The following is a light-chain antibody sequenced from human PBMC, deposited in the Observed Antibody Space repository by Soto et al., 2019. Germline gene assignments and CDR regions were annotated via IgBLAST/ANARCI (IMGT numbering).Light chain of an antibody. CDR1: QSISTY. V-gene: IGKV1-39*01. J-gene: IGKJ5*01. Sequence: DIQMTQSPSSLSASVTDKVTITCRASQSISTYLNWYQQKPGQAPQLLIYSASNLQSGVPSRFSVSGSGTEFTLTISSLQPEDFAAYYCQQSYTTPVTFGQGTRLEIK. CDR2: SAS. CDR3: QQSYTTPVT.